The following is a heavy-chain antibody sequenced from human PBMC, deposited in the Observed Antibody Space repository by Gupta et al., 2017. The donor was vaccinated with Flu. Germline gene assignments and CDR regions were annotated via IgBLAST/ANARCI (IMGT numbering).Heavy chain of an antibody. CDR1: GFTFNTYG. V-gene: IGHV3-21*01. Sequence: EVQLVASGGGLVKPGGSLRLSCAASGFTFNTYGMNWVRQAPGKGLEWVSSISSSSSYIYYADSGKGRFTISRHNAKNSLYLQMNSLRAEDTAVYYCARAWDVTVAGTFDYWGQGTLVTVSS. J-gene: IGHJ4*02. CDR2: ISSSSSYI. D-gene: IGHD6-19*01. CDR3: ARAWDVTVAGTFDY.